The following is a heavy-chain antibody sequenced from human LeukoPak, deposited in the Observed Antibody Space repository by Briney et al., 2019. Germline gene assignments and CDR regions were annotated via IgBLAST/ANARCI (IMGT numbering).Heavy chain of an antibody. CDR1: GGSISSYY. CDR2: IHYSGST. CDR3: ARLSRDGYSSSWYPVGEFDY. J-gene: IGHJ4*02. V-gene: IGHV4-59*08. Sequence: SETLSLTCTVSGGSISSYYWSWIRQPPGKGLEWIGYIHYSGSTHYNPSLKSRVTISVDTSKNQFSLKLSSVTAADTAVYYCARLSRDGYSSSWYPVGEFDYWGQGTLVTVSS. D-gene: IGHD6-13*01.